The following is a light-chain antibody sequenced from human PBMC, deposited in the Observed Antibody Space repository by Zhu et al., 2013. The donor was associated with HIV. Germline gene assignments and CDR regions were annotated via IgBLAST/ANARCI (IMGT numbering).Light chain of an antibody. J-gene: IGKJ2*01. Sequence: DIVMTQTPLSSPVTLGQPASISCRSSQSLVHTDGPTYLNWLQQRPGQPPRLLIYRISNRLSGVPDRFSGSGAVTDFTLKISRVEAEDVGVYYCLQTTQFPYTFGPGDRSW. CDR1: QSLVHTDGPTY. CDR2: RIS. CDR3: LQTTQFPYT. V-gene: IGKV2-24*01.